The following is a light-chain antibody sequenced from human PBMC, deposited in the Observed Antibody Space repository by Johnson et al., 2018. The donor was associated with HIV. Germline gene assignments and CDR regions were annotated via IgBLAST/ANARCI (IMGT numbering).Light chain of an antibody. J-gene: IGLJ1*01. CDR2: SNN. V-gene: IGLV1-51*02. CDR1: SSNIGTNT. CDR3: GTWDSSLNAYV. Sequence: QSVFTQPPSVSAAPGQKVTISCSGSSSNIGTNTVSWYQQLPGTAPKFFIYSNNERPSGIPDRFSGSKSGTSATLGITGLQTGDEADYYCGTWDSSLNAYVFGAATKVAVL.